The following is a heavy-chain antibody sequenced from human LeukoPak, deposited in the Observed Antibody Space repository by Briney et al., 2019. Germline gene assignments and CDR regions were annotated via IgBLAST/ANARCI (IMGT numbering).Heavy chain of an antibody. CDR3: ATRQWLSSVDDY. Sequence: GGSLRLSCAASGFTFSSYAMSWVRQAPGKGLEWVSAISGSGGRTYYADSVKGRFTISRDNSKNTLYLQMNSLRAEDTAVYYCATRQWLSSVDDYWGQGTLVTVSS. CDR2: ISGSGGRT. V-gene: IGHV3-23*01. J-gene: IGHJ4*02. D-gene: IGHD3-22*01. CDR1: GFTFSSYA.